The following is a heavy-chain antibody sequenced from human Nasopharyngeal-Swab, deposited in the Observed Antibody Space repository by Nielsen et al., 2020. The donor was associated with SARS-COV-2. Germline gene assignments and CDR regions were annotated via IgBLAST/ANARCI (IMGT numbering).Heavy chain of an antibody. J-gene: IGHJ6*02. Sequence: GESLKISCAASGFTFSSYSMNWVRQAPGKGLEWVSSISSSSYIYYADSVKGRFTISRDNAKNSLYLQMNSLRAEDTAVYYCARITVAGDYYYGMDVWDQGTTVTVSS. CDR3: ARITVAGDYYYGMDV. CDR1: GFTFSSYS. V-gene: IGHV3-21*01. CDR2: ISSSSYI. D-gene: IGHD6-19*01.